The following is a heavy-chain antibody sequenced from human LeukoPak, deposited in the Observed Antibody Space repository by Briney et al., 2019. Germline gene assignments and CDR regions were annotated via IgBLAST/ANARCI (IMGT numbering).Heavy chain of an antibody. CDR3: ARAHHYDSGSYVGY. V-gene: IGHV1-46*01. J-gene: IGHJ4*02. Sequence: ASVKVSCKASGYTFTSYYMHWVRQAPGQGLQWLGIINPSGGHTTYTQKYQGRVTMTRDTSTSTVYMELSSLGSEDTAVYFCARAHHYDSGSYVGYWGQGTLVTVSS. CDR1: GYTFTSYY. D-gene: IGHD3-10*01. CDR2: INPSGGHT.